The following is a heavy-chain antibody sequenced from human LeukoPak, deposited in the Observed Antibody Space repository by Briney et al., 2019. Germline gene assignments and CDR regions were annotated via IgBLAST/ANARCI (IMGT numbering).Heavy chain of an antibody. J-gene: IGHJ4*02. V-gene: IGHV1-2*02. D-gene: IGHD3-10*01. CDR3: ARGDGAGAGYYFDY. CDR2: INPKSGGT. Sequence: GASVKVSCKASGYTFTGYYMHWVRQAPGQGLEWMGWINPKSGGTNYAQKFRGRVTMTSDTSISTAYMELSRLRSDDTAVYYCARGDGAGAGYYFDYWGQGTLVTVSS. CDR1: GYTFTGYY.